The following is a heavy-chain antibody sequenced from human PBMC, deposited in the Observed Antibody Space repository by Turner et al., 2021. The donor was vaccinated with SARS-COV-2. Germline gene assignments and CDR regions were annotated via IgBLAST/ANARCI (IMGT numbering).Heavy chain of an antibody. CDR1: GYTLTELS. J-gene: IGHJ5*02. D-gene: IGHD2-2*01. CDR2: FDPEDGET. CDR3: ATGYQLRVNWFDP. Sequence: QVQLVQSGAEVKKPGASVKVSCNLSGYTLTELSMYWVRQAPGKGPVWMGGFDPEDGETIYAQKFQGRVTMTEDTSTDTAYMELSSLRSEDTAVYYCATGYQLRVNWFDPWGQGTLVTVSS. V-gene: IGHV1-24*01.